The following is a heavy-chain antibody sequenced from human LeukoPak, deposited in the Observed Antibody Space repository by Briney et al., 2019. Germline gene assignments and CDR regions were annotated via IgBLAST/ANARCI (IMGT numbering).Heavy chain of an antibody. CDR2: IIPIFGTA. CDR3: ARARRITIFGVVTHGMDV. CDR1: GGTFSSYA. J-gene: IGHJ6*02. Sequence: ASVRVSCKASGGTFSSYAISWVRQAPGQGLEWMGRIIPIFGTANYAQKFQGRVTITADESTSTAYMELSSLRSEDTAVYYCARARRITIFGVVTHGMDVWGQGTTVTVSS. D-gene: IGHD3-3*01. V-gene: IGHV1-69*15.